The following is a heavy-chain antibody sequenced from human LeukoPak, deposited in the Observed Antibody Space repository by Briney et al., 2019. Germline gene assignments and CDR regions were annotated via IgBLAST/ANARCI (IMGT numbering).Heavy chain of an antibody. Sequence: PSETLSLTCTVSGGSISSSNYYWGWIRQPPGKGLEWIGSIYYSGSTYYNPSLKSRVTISVDTSKNQFSLKLSSVTAADTAVYYCARDKGYYGSGSYYNADYYYYMDVWGKGTTVTISS. CDR3: ARDKGYYGSGSYYNADYYYYMDV. J-gene: IGHJ6*03. V-gene: IGHV4-39*07. CDR1: GGSISSSNYY. CDR2: IYYSGST. D-gene: IGHD3-10*01.